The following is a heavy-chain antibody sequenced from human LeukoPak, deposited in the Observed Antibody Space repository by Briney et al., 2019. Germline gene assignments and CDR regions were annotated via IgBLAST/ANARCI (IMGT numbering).Heavy chain of an antibody. V-gene: IGHV3-7*01. D-gene: IGHD3-9*01. CDR2: IKQDGSEE. Sequence: GGSLRLSCAASGFTFSIYWMSWVRQAPGKGLEWVANIKQDGSEEYYVDSVKGRFTISRDNAKNSLYLQMNSLRAEDTAVYYCARDRSRVDILTGSILPAGFDYWGQGTLVTVSS. CDR1: GFTFSIYW. CDR3: ARDRSRVDILTGSILPAGFDY. J-gene: IGHJ4*02.